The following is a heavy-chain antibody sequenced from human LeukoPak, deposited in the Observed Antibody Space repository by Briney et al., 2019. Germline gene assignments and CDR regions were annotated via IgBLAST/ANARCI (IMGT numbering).Heavy chain of an antibody. D-gene: IGHD2-2*01. Sequence: SSETLSLTCAVSGWSFNDYYWNWIRQPPGKGLEWIGEINARGDTNYNPSLKSRVTISVDTSKKQFSLRLTSMIAADTALYYCERGQVPAARGYNWFDPWGRGTLVTVSS. CDR2: INARGDT. CDR3: ERGQVPAARGYNWFDP. V-gene: IGHV4-34*01. J-gene: IGHJ5*02. CDR1: GWSFNDYY.